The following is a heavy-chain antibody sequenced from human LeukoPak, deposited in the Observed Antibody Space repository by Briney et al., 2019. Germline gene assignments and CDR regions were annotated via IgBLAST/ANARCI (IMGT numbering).Heavy chain of an antibody. V-gene: IGHV3-7*03. CDR1: GFSFSSYW. Sequence: PGGSLRLSCEGSGFSFSSYWMTWVRQSPGKGPEWVANIKQDESERYTVDSVKGRFTISRDNAKNSLYLQMNSLRAEDTALYYCAKDIVEMATSGHAFDIWDQGTMVTVSS. D-gene: IGHD5-24*01. CDR2: IKQDESER. CDR3: AKDIVEMATSGHAFDI. J-gene: IGHJ3*02.